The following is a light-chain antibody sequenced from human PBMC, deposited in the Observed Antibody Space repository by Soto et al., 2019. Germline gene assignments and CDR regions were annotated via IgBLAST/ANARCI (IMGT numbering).Light chain of an antibody. Sequence: EIVLTQSPGTLSLSPGERATLSCRASQSVSGSYLAWYQQKPGQSPRLLIYGSYSMATGIPDRFSGSGFGPDLPLTISRLGPEDFGEYHGRKYGDSPFTFGGGTKVEIK. V-gene: IGKV3-20*01. J-gene: IGKJ4*01. CDR2: GSY. CDR3: RKYGDSPFT. CDR1: QSVSGSY.